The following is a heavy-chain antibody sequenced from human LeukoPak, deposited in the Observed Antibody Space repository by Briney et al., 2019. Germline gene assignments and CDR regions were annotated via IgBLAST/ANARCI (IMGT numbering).Heavy chain of an antibody. V-gene: IGHV3-23*01. Sequence: GGSLRLSCAASGFTFSTYAMNWVRQAPGRGLEWVSGISGSGSSTYYADSLKGRFTISRDNSKNTLYLQMNSLRAEDTAVYYCAKGLRSCSGGSCYTTRNYFDYWGPGTLVTVSS. CDR2: ISGSGSST. CDR3: AKGLRSCSGGSCYTTRNYFDY. D-gene: IGHD2-15*01. CDR1: GFTFSTYA. J-gene: IGHJ4*02.